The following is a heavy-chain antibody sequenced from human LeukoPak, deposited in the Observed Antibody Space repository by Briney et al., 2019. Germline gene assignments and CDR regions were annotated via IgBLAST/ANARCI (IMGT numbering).Heavy chain of an antibody. D-gene: IGHD7-27*01. CDR2: ISSSSSYI. V-gene: IGHV3-21*01. CDR3: ARDHWGSKVTFDY. Sequence: TGGSLRLSCAASGFTFSSYSMNWVRQAPGKGLEWVSSISSSSSYIYYADSVKGRFTISRDNAKNSLYLQMNSLRAEDTAVYYCARDHWGSKVTFDYWGQGTLVIVSS. J-gene: IGHJ4*01. CDR1: GFTFSSYS.